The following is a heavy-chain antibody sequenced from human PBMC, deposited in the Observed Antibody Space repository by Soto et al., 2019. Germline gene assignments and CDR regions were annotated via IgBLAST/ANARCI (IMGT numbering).Heavy chain of an antibody. CDR1: RDTFNKYA. Sequence: QVQLVQSGAEVKKPGSSVKVSCKTSRDTFNKYAFTWVLQAPGQGLEWMGWIIPIFSSRNYAEKFQGRVTIPADDSTSTAYMELSSLRFEDTAVYYCARGETYLGVWGQGTTVTVSS. J-gene: IGHJ6*02. D-gene: IGHD3-16*01. V-gene: IGHV1-69*01. CDR2: IIPIFSSR. CDR3: ARGETYLGV.